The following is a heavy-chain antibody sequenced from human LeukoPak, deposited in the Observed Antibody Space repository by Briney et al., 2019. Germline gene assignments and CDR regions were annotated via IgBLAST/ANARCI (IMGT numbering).Heavy chain of an antibody. J-gene: IGHJ5*02. Sequence: GYISYLGSTYYNPSLKSRVTISVDTSKNQFSLKLNSVTAADTAVYYCARVASIFGRFDPWGQGTLVTVSS. CDR2: ISYLGST. D-gene: IGHD3-3*01. CDR3: ARVASIFGRFDP. V-gene: IGHV4-31*02.